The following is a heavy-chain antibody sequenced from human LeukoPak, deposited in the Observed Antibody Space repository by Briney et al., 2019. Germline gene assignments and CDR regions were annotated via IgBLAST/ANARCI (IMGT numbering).Heavy chain of an antibody. J-gene: IGHJ4*02. Sequence: GASVTVSCKASGYTFTGYYMHWVLQAPGQGLEWMGWINPNSGGTNYAQKFQGRVTMTRDTSISTAYMELSRLRSDDTAVYYCARDLARSGYYYDSSGYYYGYWGQGTLVTVSS. V-gene: IGHV1-2*03. CDR3: ARDLARSGYYYDSSGYYYGY. CDR1: GYTFTGYY. CDR2: INPNSGGT. D-gene: IGHD3-22*01.